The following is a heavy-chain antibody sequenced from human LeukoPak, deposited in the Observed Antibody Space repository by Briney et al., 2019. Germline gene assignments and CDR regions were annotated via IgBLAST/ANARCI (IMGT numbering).Heavy chain of an antibody. CDR2: ISSSGSTI. CDR1: GFTFSSYE. J-gene: IGHJ4*02. V-gene: IGHV3-48*03. Sequence: PGGSLRLSCAASGFTFSSYEMNWVRQAPGKGLEWDSYISSSGSTIYYADSVKGRFTISRDNAKNSLYLQMNSLRAEDTAVYYCAREYSSSWYPYFDYWGQGTLVTVSS. D-gene: IGHD6-13*01. CDR3: AREYSSSWYPYFDY.